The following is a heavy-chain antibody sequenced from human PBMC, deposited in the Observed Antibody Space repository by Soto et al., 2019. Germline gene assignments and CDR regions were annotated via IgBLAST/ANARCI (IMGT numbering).Heavy chain of an antibody. Sequence: QVHLVQSGAEVRKPGSSVKVSCKASGGTLSNSAVSWVRQAPGQGLEWMGGTIPIIGTIEYAQKFQGRVTFTADESPNTAYKEWSSRRSEDTAVYYCAREDSSDTGDGDWRQGTLVTVSS. CDR1: GGTLSNSA. D-gene: IGHD3-22*01. CDR3: AREDSSDTGDGD. J-gene: IGHJ4*02. CDR2: TIPIIGTI. V-gene: IGHV1-69*01.